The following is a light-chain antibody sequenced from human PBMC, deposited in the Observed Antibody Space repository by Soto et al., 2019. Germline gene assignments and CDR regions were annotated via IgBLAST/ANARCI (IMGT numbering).Light chain of an antibody. CDR1: QRISSN. Sequence: EIVMTQSPATLSVSPGERATLYCKASQRISSNLAWYQQKPGQPPRLLIYGASTRASGIPARFSGSGSGTEFTLTISSLQSEDFAVYYCQQYNNWPMYTFGQGTKLEIK. J-gene: IGKJ2*01. V-gene: IGKV3-15*01. CDR2: GAS. CDR3: QQYNNWPMYT.